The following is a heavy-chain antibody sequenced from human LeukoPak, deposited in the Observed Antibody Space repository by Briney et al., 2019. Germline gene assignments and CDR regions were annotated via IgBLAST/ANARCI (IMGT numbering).Heavy chain of an antibody. CDR1: GGTFSSYA. J-gene: IGHJ6*02. D-gene: IGHD2-21*02. CDR3: ARDFRRIVVVTDEYYYYGMDV. V-gene: IGHV1-69*04. CDR2: IIPILGIA. Sequence: SVKVSCKASGGTFSSYAISWVRQAPGQGLEWMGRIIPILGIANYAQKFQGRVTITADKSTSTAYMELSSLRSEDTAVYYCARDFRRIVVVTDEYYYYGMDVWSQGTTATVSS.